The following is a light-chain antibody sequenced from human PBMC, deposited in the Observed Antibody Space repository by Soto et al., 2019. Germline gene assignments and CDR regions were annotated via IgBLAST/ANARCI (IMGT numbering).Light chain of an antibody. J-gene: IGLJ2*01. CDR1: SSNIGTNT. V-gene: IGLV1-44*01. CDR2: SND. Sequence: QPVLTQPPSASGTPGQRVSISCSGGSSNIGTNTVNWYQHLPGTAPKLLIFSNDERPSGVPDRFSGSKSGTSASLAISGLQSDDEADYYCATWDDSLNGVVFGGGTKVTVL. CDR3: ATWDDSLNGVV.